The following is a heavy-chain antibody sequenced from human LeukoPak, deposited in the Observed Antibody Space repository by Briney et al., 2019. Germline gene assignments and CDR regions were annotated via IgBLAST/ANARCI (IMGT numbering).Heavy chain of an antibody. CDR3: ARVQAPYYDILTGYYTALSSYNWFDP. CDR2: INHSGST. CDR1: GGSISSFSYY. D-gene: IGHD3-9*01. Sequence: SETLSLTCTVSGGSISSFSYYWGWIRQPPGKGLEWIGEINHSGSTNYNPSLKSRVTISVDTSKNQFSLKLSSVTAADTAVYYCARVQAPYYDILTGYYTALSSYNWFDPWGQGTLVTVSS. V-gene: IGHV4-39*07. J-gene: IGHJ5*02.